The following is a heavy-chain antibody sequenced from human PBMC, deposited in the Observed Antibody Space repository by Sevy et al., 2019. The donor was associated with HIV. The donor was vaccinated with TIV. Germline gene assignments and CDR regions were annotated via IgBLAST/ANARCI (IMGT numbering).Heavy chain of an antibody. D-gene: IGHD2-21*01. CDR3: AKKGCDGYNIPIDY. CDR2: IWYAGSNQ. J-gene: IGHJ4*02. CDR1: GFTFSSYG. Sequence: GGSLRLSCAASGFTFSSYGMHWVRQAPGKGLEWVAVIWYAGSNQYYADSVKGRFTIFRDNSKNTLYLEMNSLRVEDTAVYYCAKKGCDGYNIPIDYWGQGTLVTVSS. V-gene: IGHV3-33*06.